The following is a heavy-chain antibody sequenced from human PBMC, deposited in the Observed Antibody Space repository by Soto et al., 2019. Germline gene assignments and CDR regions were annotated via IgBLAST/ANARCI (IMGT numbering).Heavy chain of an antibody. CDR1: GYTFTGYY. J-gene: IGHJ6*02. V-gene: IGHV1-2*02. Sequence: ASVKVSCKASGYTFTGYYMHWVRQAPGQGLEWMGWINPNSGGTNYAQKFQGRVTMTRDTSISTAYMELSRLRSDDTAVYYCAREWGYYDSSGYYTPPYYGMDVWGQGTTVTVSS. D-gene: IGHD3-22*01. CDR3: AREWGYYDSSGYYTPPYYGMDV. CDR2: INPNSGGT.